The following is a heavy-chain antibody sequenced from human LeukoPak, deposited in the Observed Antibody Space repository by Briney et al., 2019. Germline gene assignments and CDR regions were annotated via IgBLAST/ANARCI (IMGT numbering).Heavy chain of an antibody. J-gene: IGHJ4*02. Sequence: GGSLRLSCAASGFTFSSYGMSWVRQAPGKGLEWVSAISGSGGSTYYADSVKGRFTISRDNSKNTLYLQMNSLRAEDTAVYYCARDVVVADTSLDYWGQGTLVTVSS. CDR1: GFTFSSYG. D-gene: IGHD2-15*01. CDR2: ISGSGGST. CDR3: ARDVVVADTSLDY. V-gene: IGHV3-23*01.